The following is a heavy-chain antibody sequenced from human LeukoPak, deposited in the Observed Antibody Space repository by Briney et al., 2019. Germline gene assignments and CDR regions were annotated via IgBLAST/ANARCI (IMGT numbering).Heavy chain of an antibody. CDR3: ARSVQPFYYYYMDV. D-gene: IGHD4-17*01. Sequence: GGSLRLSCAASGFTFSSYEMNWVRQAPGKGLEWVSYISSSGSTIYYADSVKGRFTISRDNAKNSLYLQMNSLRAEDTAVYYCARSVQPFYYYYMDVWREGTTVTVSS. CDR2: ISSSGSTI. CDR1: GFTFSSYE. V-gene: IGHV3-48*03. J-gene: IGHJ6*03.